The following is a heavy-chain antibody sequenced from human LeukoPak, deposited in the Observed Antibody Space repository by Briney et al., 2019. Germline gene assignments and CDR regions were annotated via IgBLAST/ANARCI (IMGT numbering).Heavy chain of an antibody. D-gene: IGHD2-2*02. Sequence: HPGGSLRLSCAASGFTFTNYAMSWVRQAPGEGLEWVSVISGSGATTFYADSVKGRFTISRDNAKNSLYLQMNSLRAEDTAVYYCASEVPAAIAWGAFDIWGQGTMVTVSS. J-gene: IGHJ3*02. CDR1: GFTFTNYA. V-gene: IGHV3-23*01. CDR2: ISGSGATT. CDR3: ASEVPAAIAWGAFDI.